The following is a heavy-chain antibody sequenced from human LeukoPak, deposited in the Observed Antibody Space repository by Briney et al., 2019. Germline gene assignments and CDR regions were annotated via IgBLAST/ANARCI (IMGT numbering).Heavy chain of an antibody. J-gene: IGHJ4*02. D-gene: IGHD5-12*01. V-gene: IGHV1-18*01. CDR2: ISAYNGNT. CDR3: ARDEVTTISYGGGIDY. Sequence: ASVKVSCKASGYTFTSYGISWVRQAPGQGLEWMGWISAYNGNTNYAQKLQGRVTMTTDTSTSTAYMELRSLRSDDTAVYYCARDEVTTISYGGGIDYWGQGTLVTVSS. CDR1: GYTFTSYG.